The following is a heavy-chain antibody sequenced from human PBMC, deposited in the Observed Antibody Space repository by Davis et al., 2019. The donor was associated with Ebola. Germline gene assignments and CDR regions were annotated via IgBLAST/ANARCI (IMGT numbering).Heavy chain of an antibody. CDR3: ARHHCTSTSCYPDY. CDR1: GYTFTSYD. V-gene: IGHV1-8*01. CDR2: MNPNSGNT. J-gene: IGHJ4*02. Sequence: ASVKVSCKASGYTFTSYDINWVRQATGQGLEWMGWMNPNSGNTGYAQKFQGRVTMTRNTSISTAYMELSRLRSDDTAVYYCARHHCTSTSCYPDYWGQGTLVTVSS. D-gene: IGHD2-2*01.